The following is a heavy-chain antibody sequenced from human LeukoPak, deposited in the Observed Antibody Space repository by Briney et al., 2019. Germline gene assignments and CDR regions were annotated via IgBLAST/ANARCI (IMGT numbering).Heavy chain of an antibody. CDR3: ASSTPYSSSWYYFDY. D-gene: IGHD6-13*01. CDR1: GGSISNYY. V-gene: IGHV4-59*08. CDR2: IHYSGST. Sequence: SETLSLTCTVSGGSISNYYWSWIRQPPGKGLEWIGYIHYSGSTNYNPSLKSRVTISVDTSKNQFSLKLSSVTAADTAVYYCASSTPYSSSWYYFDYWGQGTLVTVSS. J-gene: IGHJ4*02.